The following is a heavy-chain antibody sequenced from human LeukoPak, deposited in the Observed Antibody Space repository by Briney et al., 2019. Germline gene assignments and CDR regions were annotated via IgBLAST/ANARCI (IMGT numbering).Heavy chain of an antibody. CDR3: ANALLYYYGSGSYFRVDAFDI. D-gene: IGHD3-10*01. CDR2: ISYDGSNK. J-gene: IGHJ3*02. CDR1: GFTFSSYG. Sequence: GRSLRLSCAASGFTFSSYGMHWVRQAPGKGLEWVAVISYDGSNKYYADSVKGRFTISRDNSKNMLYLQMNSLRAEDTAVYYCANALLYYYGSGSYFRVDAFDIWGQGTMVTVSS. V-gene: IGHV3-30*18.